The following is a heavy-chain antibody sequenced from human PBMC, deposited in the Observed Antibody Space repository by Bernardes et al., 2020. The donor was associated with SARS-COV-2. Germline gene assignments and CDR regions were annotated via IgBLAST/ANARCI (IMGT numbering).Heavy chain of an antibody. CDR1: GGSISSYY. Sequence: SEPLSLTCTVSGGSISSYYWSWIRQPPGKGLEWIGYIYYSGSTNYNPSLKSRVTISVDTSKNQFSLKLSSVTAADTAVYYCARGKRYFEGGYYYMDVWGKGTTVTVSS. V-gene: IGHV4-59*01. D-gene: IGHD3-9*01. CDR3: ARGKRYFEGGYYYMDV. J-gene: IGHJ6*03. CDR2: IYYSGST.